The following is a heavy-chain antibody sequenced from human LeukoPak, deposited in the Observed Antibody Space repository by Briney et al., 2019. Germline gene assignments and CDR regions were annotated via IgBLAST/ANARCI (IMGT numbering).Heavy chain of an antibody. V-gene: IGHV3-74*01. Sequence: GGSLRLSCVVSGFTFSDYAMNWVRQAPGKGLVWVSRIASDGSSTTYADSVKGRFSISRDNAKNTLYLQMNSLRVEDTAVYYCARGRPHGNDYWGQGTLITVSS. D-gene: IGHD4-23*01. CDR2: IASDGSST. CDR3: ARGRPHGNDY. CDR1: GFTFSDYA. J-gene: IGHJ4*02.